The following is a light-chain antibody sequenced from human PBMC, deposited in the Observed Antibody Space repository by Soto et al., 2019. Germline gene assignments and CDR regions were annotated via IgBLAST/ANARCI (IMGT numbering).Light chain of an antibody. V-gene: IGKV3-20*01. Sequence: EIVFTQSPATLSVSPSERSTLSCRASQRVSSYLAWYQQKAGQAPRLLIYGASSRATGIPDRFSGSGSGTDFTLTISRLEPEDFAVYYCQQYGSSAFGQGTKVDI. CDR3: QQYGSSA. CDR2: GAS. CDR1: QRVSSY. J-gene: IGKJ1*01.